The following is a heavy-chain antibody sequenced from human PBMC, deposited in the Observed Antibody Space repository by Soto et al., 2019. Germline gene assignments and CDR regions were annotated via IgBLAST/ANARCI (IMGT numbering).Heavy chain of an antibody. D-gene: IGHD2-15*01. V-gene: IGHV3-23*01. Sequence: EVQLLESGGDLVQPGGSLRLSCAASGFTFGIYAMTWVRQAPGKGLEWVSTISATGGSTFDADSVKGRFTISRDNSKNTLYLQMNSLRAEDTAIYYCAKDLSSYYYFDFWGQGTLVTVSS. CDR3: AKDLSSYYYFDF. CDR1: GFTFGIYA. J-gene: IGHJ4*02. CDR2: ISATGGST.